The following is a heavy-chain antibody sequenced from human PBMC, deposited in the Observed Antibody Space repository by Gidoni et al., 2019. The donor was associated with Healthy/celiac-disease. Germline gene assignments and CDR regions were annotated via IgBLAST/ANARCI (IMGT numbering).Heavy chain of an antibody. CDR3: AKDQTYSSSWYYYYGMDV. J-gene: IGHJ6*02. D-gene: IGHD6-13*01. CDR2: ISYDGSNK. V-gene: IGHV3-30*18. Sequence: QVQLVESGGGVVQPGRSLRLSCAASGFTFSSYGRHWVRQAPGKGLEWVAVISYDGSNKYYADSVKGRFTISRDNSKNTLYLQMNSLRAEDTAVYYCAKDQTYSSSWYYYYGMDVWGQGTTVTVSS. CDR1: GFTFSSYG.